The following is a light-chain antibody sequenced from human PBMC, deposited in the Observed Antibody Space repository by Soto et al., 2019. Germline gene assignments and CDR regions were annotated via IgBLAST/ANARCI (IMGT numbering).Light chain of an antibody. V-gene: IGLV2-14*01. CDR1: TSDIGTYNY. CDR2: EVS. Sequence: QSALTQPASVSGSPGQSITISCTGTTSDIGTYNYVSWYQQHPGKAPKFVIYEVSKRPSGVSNRFSGSKSGNTASLTITGLQSEDEADYYCSSYSSTGTLVIFGGGTKLTVL. J-gene: IGLJ2*01. CDR3: SSYSSTGTLVI.